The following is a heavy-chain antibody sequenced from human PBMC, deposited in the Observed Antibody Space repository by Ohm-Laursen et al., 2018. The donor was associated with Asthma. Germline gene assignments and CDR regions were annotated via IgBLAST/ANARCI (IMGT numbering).Heavy chain of an antibody. J-gene: IGHJ6*02. V-gene: IGHV3-48*02. D-gene: IGHD3-22*01. CDR3: ARDLRTKDYYDSSGYYGYYYGMDV. CDR1: GFTFSSYS. Sequence: SLRLSCTASGFTFSSYSMNWVRQAPGKGLEWVSYISSSSSTIYYADSVKGRFTISRDNAKNSLYLQMNSLRDEDTAVYYCARDLRTKDYYDSSGYYGYYYGMDVWGQGTTVTVSS. CDR2: ISSSSSTI.